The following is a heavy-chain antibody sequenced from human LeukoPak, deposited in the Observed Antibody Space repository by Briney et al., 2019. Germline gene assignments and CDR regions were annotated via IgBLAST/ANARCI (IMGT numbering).Heavy chain of an antibody. CDR2: INHSGST. CDR3: ARGIAVAGYGLGY. CDR1: GGSFSGYY. D-gene: IGHD6-19*01. V-gene: IGHV4-34*01. J-gene: IGHJ4*02. Sequence: KPSETLSLTCAVYGGSFSGYYWSWIRQPPGKGLEWIGEINHSGSTNYNPSLKSRVTISVDTSKNQFSLKLSSVTAADTAVYYCARGIAVAGYGLGYWGQGTLVTVSS.